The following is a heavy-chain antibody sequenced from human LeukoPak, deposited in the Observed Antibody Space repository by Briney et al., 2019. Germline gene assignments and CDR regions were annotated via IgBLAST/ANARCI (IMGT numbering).Heavy chain of an antibody. D-gene: IGHD3-22*01. J-gene: IGHJ3*02. CDR2: ITPYNANT. Sequence: ASVKVSCKKSGYTYISYGIGWVRQAPGQRPEYVGWITPYNANTNLAQKFQGRVTMTADTSTSTVYMELRSLRPDDTAVYYCAGLGDSSGYNDAFDIWGQGTMVTVSS. CDR1: GYTYISYG. CDR3: AGLGDSSGYNDAFDI. V-gene: IGHV1-18*01.